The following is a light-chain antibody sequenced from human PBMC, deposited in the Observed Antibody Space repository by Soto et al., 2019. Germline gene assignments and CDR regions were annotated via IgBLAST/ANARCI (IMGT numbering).Light chain of an antibody. CDR2: DAS. J-gene: IGKJ3*01. CDR3: QQRSNSFT. Sequence: EIVLTQSPATLSLSPGERATLSCRASQSVSSYLAWYQQKPGQAPRPLIYDASNRATGIPARFSGSGSGTDFTLTISSLEPEDFAVYYCQQRSNSFTFGPGTKVDIK. CDR1: QSVSSY. V-gene: IGKV3-11*01.